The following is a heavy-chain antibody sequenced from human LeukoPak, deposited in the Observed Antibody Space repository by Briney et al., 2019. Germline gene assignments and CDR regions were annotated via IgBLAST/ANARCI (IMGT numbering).Heavy chain of an antibody. D-gene: IGHD3-22*01. J-gene: IGHJ3*02. CDR1: GFTFSSYS. V-gene: IGHV3-48*01. CDR3: ARDGLGYYDSSGYSDAFDI. Sequence: PGGSLRLSCAASGFTFSSYSMNWVRQAPGKGLEWVSYISSSSTIYYADSVKGRFTISRDNAKNSLYLQMNSLRAEDTAVYYCARDGLGYYDSSGYSDAFDIWGQGTMVTVSS. CDR2: ISSSSTI.